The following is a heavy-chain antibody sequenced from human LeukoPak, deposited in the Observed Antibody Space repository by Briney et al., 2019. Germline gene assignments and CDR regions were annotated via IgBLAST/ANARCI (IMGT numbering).Heavy chain of an antibody. J-gene: IGHJ4*02. D-gene: IGHD4-23*01. CDR3: AKDISWGGKSGDY. Sequence: GGSLRLSCAASGFTFDDYAMHWVRQAPGRGLEWVSLISGDGGSPYYADSVKGRFTISRDNSKNSLYLQMNSLRTEDTALYYCAKDISWGGKSGDYWGQGTLVTVSS. CDR1: GFTFDDYA. V-gene: IGHV3-43*02. CDR2: ISGDGGSP.